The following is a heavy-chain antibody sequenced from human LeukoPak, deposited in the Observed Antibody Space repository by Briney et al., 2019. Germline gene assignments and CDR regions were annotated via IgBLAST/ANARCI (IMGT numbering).Heavy chain of an antibody. CDR2: ISSSSYI. V-gene: IGHV3-21*01. J-gene: IGHJ4*02. CDR1: GFTFSSYS. D-gene: IGHD3/OR15-3a*01. CDR3: VKGRDFYFDF. Sequence: PGGSLRLSCAASGFTFSSYSMNWVRQAPGKGLEWVSSISSSSYIYYADSVKGRFTFSRDNSKNMLYLQMNSLRADDTAIYYCVKGRDFYFDFWGQGTLVTVSS.